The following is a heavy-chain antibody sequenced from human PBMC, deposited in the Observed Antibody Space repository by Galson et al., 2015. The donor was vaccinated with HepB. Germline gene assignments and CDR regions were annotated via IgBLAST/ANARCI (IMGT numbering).Heavy chain of an antibody. CDR1: GDSLTGYY. CDR2: INPNSGRT. D-gene: IGHD2-21*02. J-gene: IGHJ4*02. Sequence: SVKVSCKASGDSLTGYYMHWMRQAPGQGLEWIGGINPNSGRTKDVQKFQDRVTVTLDTPTRTLYMELTRLTSDDTAMYYCAAEHCRGDICLKSFAYWGQGTLVTVSS. CDR3: AAEHCRGDICLKSFAY. V-gene: IGHV1-2*02.